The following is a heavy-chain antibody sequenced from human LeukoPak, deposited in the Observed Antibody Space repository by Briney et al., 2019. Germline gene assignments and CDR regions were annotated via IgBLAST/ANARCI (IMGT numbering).Heavy chain of an antibody. CDR2: IYHNGST. CDR1: GGSLRRTGYC. D-gene: IGHD3-3*01. Sequence: SETLSLTCTVSGGSLRRTGYCWGWIRQPPGKGLEWIGSIYHNGSTCNNPSLKSRVILSVDTSKNQFSLKLSSVTAADTAVYYCARHVGHDFWSGYRSVDPWGQGTLVTVSS. J-gene: IGHJ5*02. CDR3: ARHVGHDFWSGYRSVDP. V-gene: IGHV4-39*01.